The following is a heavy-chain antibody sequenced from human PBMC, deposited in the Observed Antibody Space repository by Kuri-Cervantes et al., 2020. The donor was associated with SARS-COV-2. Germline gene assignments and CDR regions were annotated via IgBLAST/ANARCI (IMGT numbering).Heavy chain of an antibody. CDR1: GGSFSGYY. CDR2: INHSGRT. CDR3: ARKVEMATISH. Sequence: AEALSLSCAVYGGSFSGYYLSWSRQPPVKGLEWIGEINHSGRTNYNPSLKSRVTISLDTSKNQFSLKLSSVTAADTAVYYCARKVEMATISHWGQGTLVTVSS. V-gene: IGHV4-34*01. D-gene: IGHD5-24*01. J-gene: IGHJ4*02.